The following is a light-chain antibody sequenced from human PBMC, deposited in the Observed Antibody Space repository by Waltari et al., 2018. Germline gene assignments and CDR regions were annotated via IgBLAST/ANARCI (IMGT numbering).Light chain of an antibody. J-gene: IGLJ1*01. CDR2: HVN. CDR1: SSDMATYHY. CDR3: SSYRSSVIYV. Sequence: QSALTQPASVSGSPGQPITISCTATSSDMATYHYISWHQQRPGQAPNLMIYHVNNRPSGFSSRFSGSKSGNTASLTISGLQSEDEAEYYCSSYRSSVIYVFGTGTKVTVL. V-gene: IGLV2-14*01.